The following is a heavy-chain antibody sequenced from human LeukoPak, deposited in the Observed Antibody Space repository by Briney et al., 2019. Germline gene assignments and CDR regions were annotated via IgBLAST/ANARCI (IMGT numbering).Heavy chain of an antibody. V-gene: IGHV1-3*01. Sequence: GASVKVPCKASGYTFTNYVIHWVRQAPGQRLEWVGWINSGNGNTKYSQKFQGRVTFTRDTSASTAYMELSSLSSEDTAVYYCARHNDRTRGAFDIWGQGTMVTVSS. J-gene: IGHJ3*02. D-gene: IGHD1-1*01. CDR1: GYTFTNYV. CDR2: INSGNGNT. CDR3: ARHNDRTRGAFDI.